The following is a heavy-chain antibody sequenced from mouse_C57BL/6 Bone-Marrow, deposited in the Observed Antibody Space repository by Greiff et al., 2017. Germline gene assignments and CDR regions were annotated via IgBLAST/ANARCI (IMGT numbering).Heavy chain of an antibody. V-gene: IGHV14-4*01. CDR3: PPVVHY. D-gene: IGHD1-1*01. CDR1: GFNIKDDY. Sequence: EVQLQQSGAELARPGASVKLSCTASGFNIKDDYMHWVKQRPEQGLEWIGWIDPENGDTEYASKFQGKANITADTSSNTAYLQLSSLKSEDTAVYSCPPVVHYWGKGTTLTVSS. J-gene: IGHJ2*01. CDR2: IDPENGDT.